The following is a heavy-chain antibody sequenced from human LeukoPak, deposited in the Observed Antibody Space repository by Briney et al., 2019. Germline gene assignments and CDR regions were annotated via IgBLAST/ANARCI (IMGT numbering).Heavy chain of an antibody. CDR3: ARGLRIINGLDV. V-gene: IGHV1-2*02. Sequence: GASVKVSCTASGYTLRDYYIYWVRQAPGQGLEWLGWLNPHSRGTNYAQKFQGRVTLTSDTSISTAYMELSPLTSDDTAIYYCARGLRIINGLDVWGQGTTVIVSS. D-gene: IGHD2-15*01. CDR2: LNPHSRGT. CDR1: GYTLRDYY. J-gene: IGHJ6*02.